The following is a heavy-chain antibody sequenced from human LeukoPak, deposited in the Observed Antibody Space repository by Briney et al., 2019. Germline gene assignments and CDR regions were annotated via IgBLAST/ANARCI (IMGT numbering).Heavy chain of an antibody. CDR2: IYYSGNT. CDR3: ARQTGSGLFILP. J-gene: IGHJ4*02. D-gene: IGHD3/OR15-3a*01. V-gene: IGHV4-34*01. CDR1: GGSFSGYY. Sequence: PSETLSLTCAVYGGSFSGYYWSWVRQPPGKGLEWIGSIYYSGNTYYNASLKSQVSISIDTSKNQFSLRLTSVTAADTAVYYCARQTGSGLFILPGGQGTLVTVSS.